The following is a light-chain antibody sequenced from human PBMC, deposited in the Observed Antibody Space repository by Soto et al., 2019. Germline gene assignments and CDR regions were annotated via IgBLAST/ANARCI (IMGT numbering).Light chain of an antibody. CDR2: RNN. CDR1: SSNTGSNY. Sequence: QSALTQPPSASGTPWQRVTISCSGSSSNTGSNYVYWYQQLPGTAPKLLIYRNNQRPSGVPDRFSGSKSGTSASLAISGLRSEDEADYYCAAWDDSLSGPVFGGGTQLTVL. CDR3: AAWDDSLSGPV. J-gene: IGLJ2*01. V-gene: IGLV1-47*01.